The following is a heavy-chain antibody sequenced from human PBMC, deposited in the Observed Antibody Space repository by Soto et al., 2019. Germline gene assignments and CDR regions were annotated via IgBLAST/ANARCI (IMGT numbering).Heavy chain of an antibody. J-gene: IGHJ4*02. Sequence: GGSLRLSCAASGFTFSSYAMSWVRQAPGKGLEWVSAISGSGGSTYHADSVKGRFTISRDNSKNTLYLQMNSLRAEDTAVYYCAKGRNLYLYYFDYWGQGTLVTVSS. CDR3: AKGRNLYLYYFDY. CDR2: ISGSGGST. D-gene: IGHD2-8*01. CDR1: GFTFSSYA. V-gene: IGHV3-23*01.